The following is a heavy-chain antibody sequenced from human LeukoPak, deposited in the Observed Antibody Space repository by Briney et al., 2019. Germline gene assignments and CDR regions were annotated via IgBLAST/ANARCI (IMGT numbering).Heavy chain of an antibody. J-gene: IGHJ6*03. CDR2: IYHSGST. CDR1: GGSISSSSYY. CDR3: ARVERYYYYYYMDV. V-gene: IGHV4-39*07. Sequence: PSETLSLTCIVSGGSISSSSYYWGWLRQPPGKGLEWIGSIYHSGSTYYNPSLKSRVTISVDTSKNQFSLKLSSVTAADTAVYYCARVERYYYYYYMDVWGKGTTVTVSS.